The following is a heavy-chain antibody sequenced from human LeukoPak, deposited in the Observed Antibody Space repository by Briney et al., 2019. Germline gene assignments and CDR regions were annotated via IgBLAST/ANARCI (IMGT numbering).Heavy chain of an antibody. Sequence: SETLSLTCTVSGXSISSGGYYWSWIRQHPGKGLEWIGYIYYSGSTYYNPSLKSRVTISVDTSKNQFSLKLSSVTAADTAVYYCARDSYCYDSSGPRAYYFDYWGQGTLVTVSS. J-gene: IGHJ4*02. CDR1: GXSISSGGYY. CDR3: ARDSYCYDSSGPRAYYFDY. V-gene: IGHV4-31*03. CDR2: IYYSGST. D-gene: IGHD3-22*01.